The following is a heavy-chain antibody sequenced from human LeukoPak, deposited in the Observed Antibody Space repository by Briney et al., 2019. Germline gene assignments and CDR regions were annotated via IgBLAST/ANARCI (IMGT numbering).Heavy chain of an antibody. Sequence: SETLSLTCTVSGGSISSGSYYWAWIRQPPGKGLEWIGTGYYSGGTYYNPSLKSRVTMSVDTSNSQFSLKLSSVTAADTAVYYCSSQSIAVAGTGYFQHWGQGTLVTVSS. V-gene: IGHV4-39*01. CDR2: GYYSGGT. D-gene: IGHD6-19*01. CDR3: SSQSIAVAGTGYFQH. J-gene: IGHJ1*01. CDR1: GGSISSGSYY.